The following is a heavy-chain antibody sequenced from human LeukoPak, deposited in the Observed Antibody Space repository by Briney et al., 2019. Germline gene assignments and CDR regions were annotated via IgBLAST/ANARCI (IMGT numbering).Heavy chain of an antibody. J-gene: IGHJ3*02. CDR3: AKDYDSRPDAFDI. CDR2: ISSSSSYI. D-gene: IGHD3-22*01. Sequence: GGSLRLSCAASGFTFSSYSMNWVRQAPGKGLEWVSSISSSSSYIYYADSVKGRFTISRDNAKNSLYLQMNSLRAEDTAVYYCAKDYDSRPDAFDIWGQGTMVTVSS. CDR1: GFTFSSYS. V-gene: IGHV3-21*01.